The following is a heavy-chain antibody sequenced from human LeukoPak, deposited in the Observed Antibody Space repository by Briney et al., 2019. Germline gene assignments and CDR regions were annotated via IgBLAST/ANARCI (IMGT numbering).Heavy chain of an antibody. D-gene: IGHD3-22*01. Sequence: SGGSLRLSCAASGFTFSSYSMNWVRQAPGKGLEWVSSISSGSSYIYYADSVKGRFTISRDNAKNSLYLQMNSLRADDTAVYYCARTPAYDSSGYYTPWGQGTLVTVSS. CDR3: ARTPAYDSSGYYTP. J-gene: IGHJ5*02. CDR2: ISSGSSYI. CDR1: GFTFSSYS. V-gene: IGHV3-21*01.